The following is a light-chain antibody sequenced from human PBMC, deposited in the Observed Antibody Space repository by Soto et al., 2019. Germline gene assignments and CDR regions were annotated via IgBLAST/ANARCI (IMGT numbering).Light chain of an antibody. V-gene: IGKV1-5*03. CDR1: QRTSGW. CDR3: QHYNSYSEA. CDR2: KAS. Sequence: DIQMTQSPSTLSASVGDRVTITCRASQRTSGWLAWYQQKTGKAPKLLIYKASTLKSGVPSRFSGSGSGTEFTLTISSLQPDDFATYYCQHYNSYSEAFGQGTKVDIK. J-gene: IGKJ1*01.